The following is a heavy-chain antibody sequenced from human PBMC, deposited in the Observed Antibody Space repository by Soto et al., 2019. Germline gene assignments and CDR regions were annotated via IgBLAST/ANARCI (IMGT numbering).Heavy chain of an antibody. CDR2: MNPNSGNT. D-gene: IGHD3-3*01. V-gene: IGHV1-8*01. CDR1: GYTFTSYD. Sequence: ASVKVSCKASGYTFTSYDINWVRQATGQGLEWMGWMNPNSGNTGYAQKFQDRVTMTRNTSISTAYMELSSLRSEDTAVYYCAREKEKDFWSGYYSRRSYYYYYYMDVWGKGTTVTVSS. J-gene: IGHJ6*03. CDR3: AREKEKDFWSGYYSRRSYYYYYYMDV.